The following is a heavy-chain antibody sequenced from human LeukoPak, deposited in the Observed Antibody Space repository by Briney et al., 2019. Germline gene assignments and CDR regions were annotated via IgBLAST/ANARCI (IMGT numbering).Heavy chain of an antibody. V-gene: IGHV3-7*01. J-gene: IGHJ3*02. CDR1: GFTFSRYY. D-gene: IGHD2-2*01. Sequence: GGSLRLSCAASGFTFSRYYMNWVRQAPGKGLEWVASIKRDGSEQDYVDSVKGRFTISRDNAKNSLYLQMNSLRAEDTAVYYCARDELRYCSSTSCRGAFDIWGQGTMVTVSS. CDR2: IKRDGSEQ. CDR3: ARDELRYCSSTSCRGAFDI.